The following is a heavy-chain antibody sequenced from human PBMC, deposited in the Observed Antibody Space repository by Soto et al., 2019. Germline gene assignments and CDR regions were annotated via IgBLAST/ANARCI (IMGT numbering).Heavy chain of an antibody. Sequence: GASVKVSCKASGFTFTSSAMQWVRQARGQRLEWIGWIVVGSGNTNYAQKFQERVTITRDMSTSTAYMELSSLRSEDTAVYYCAADSHVRWIQPHWGQGTLVTVSS. V-gene: IGHV1-58*02. J-gene: IGHJ1*01. D-gene: IGHD5-18*01. CDR1: GFTFTSSA. CDR3: AADSHVRWIQPH. CDR2: IVVGSGNT.